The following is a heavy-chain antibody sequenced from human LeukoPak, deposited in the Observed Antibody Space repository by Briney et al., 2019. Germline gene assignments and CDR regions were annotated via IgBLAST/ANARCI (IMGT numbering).Heavy chain of an antibody. V-gene: IGHV4-34*01. Sequence: PSETLSLTCAVYGGSFSGYYWSWIRQPPGEGLEWIGEINHSGSTNYNPSLKSRVTISVDTSKNQFSLKLSSVTAADTAVYYCARKRNYYYGSGSPYYFDYWGQGTLVTVSS. CDR2: INHSGST. CDR3: ARKRNYYYGSGSPYYFDY. D-gene: IGHD3-10*01. CDR1: GGSFSGYY. J-gene: IGHJ4*02.